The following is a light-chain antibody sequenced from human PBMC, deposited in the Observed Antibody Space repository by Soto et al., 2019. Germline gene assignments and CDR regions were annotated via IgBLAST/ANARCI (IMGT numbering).Light chain of an antibody. CDR1: QSVSSSY. CDR2: GAS. Sequence: EIVLTQSPGTLSLSPGERATLSCRARQSVSSSYLAWYQQKPGQAPRLLIYGASSRATGIPDRFSGSGSGTDFTLTISILEPEDFAVYYCQQYAGLPYTFGQGTKLEIK. CDR3: QQYAGLPYT. V-gene: IGKV3-20*01. J-gene: IGKJ2*01.